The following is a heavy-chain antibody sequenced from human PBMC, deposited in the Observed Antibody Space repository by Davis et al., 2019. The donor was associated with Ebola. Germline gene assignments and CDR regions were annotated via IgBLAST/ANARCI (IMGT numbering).Heavy chain of an antibody. V-gene: IGHV4-34*01. Sequence: SETLSLTCAVYGGSFSGYYWSWIRQPPGKGLEWIGEINHSGSTNYNPSLKSRVTISVDTSKNQFSLQLNSVTPEDTAVYYCARTYVRPFWSGLLLSGWCDPWGQGTLVTVSS. J-gene: IGHJ5*02. D-gene: IGHD3-3*01. CDR3: ARTYVRPFWSGLLLSGWCDP. CDR2: INHSGST. CDR1: GGSFSGYY.